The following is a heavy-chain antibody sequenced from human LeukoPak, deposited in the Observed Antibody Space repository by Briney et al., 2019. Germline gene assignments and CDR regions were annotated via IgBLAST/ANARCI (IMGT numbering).Heavy chain of an antibody. D-gene: IGHD5-18*01. CDR1: GFTVSSNH. CDR3: AKRIQSAMATGY. V-gene: IGHV3-23*01. Sequence: GGSLRLSYAASGFTVSSNHMTWVRQTPGKGLEWVSDINGSGGSTYYADSVKGRFTISKDNSKNTLYLQMNSLRAEDTAVYYCAKRIQSAMATGYWGQGTLVTVSS. J-gene: IGHJ4*02. CDR2: INGSGGST.